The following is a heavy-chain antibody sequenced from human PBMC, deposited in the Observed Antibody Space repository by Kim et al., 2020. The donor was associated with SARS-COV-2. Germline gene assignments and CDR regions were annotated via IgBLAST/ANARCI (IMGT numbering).Heavy chain of an antibody. Sequence: SETLSLTCTVSGGSISSYYWSWIRQPPGKGLEWIGYIYYSGSTNYNPSLKSRVTISVDTSKNQFSLKLSSVTAADTAVYYCARMPTGYGDYDPYFDYWGQGTLVTVSS. J-gene: IGHJ4*02. CDR3: ARMPTGYGDYDPYFDY. V-gene: IGHV4-59*01. CDR1: GGSISSYY. D-gene: IGHD4-17*01. CDR2: IYYSGST.